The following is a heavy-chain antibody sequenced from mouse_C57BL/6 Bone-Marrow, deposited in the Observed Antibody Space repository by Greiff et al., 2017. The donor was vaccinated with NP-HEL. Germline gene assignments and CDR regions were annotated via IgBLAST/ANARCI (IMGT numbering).Heavy chain of an antibody. CDR3: ARGTTVVAYYFDY. J-gene: IGHJ2*01. Sequence: QVQLQQPGAELVKPGASVKMSCKASGYTFTSYWITWVKQRPGQGLEWIGDIYPGSGSTNYNEKFKSKATLTVDKSSSTAYMQLSSLTSEASAVYDCARGTTVVAYYFDYWGQGTTLTVSS. CDR1: GYTFTSYW. CDR2: IYPGSGST. D-gene: IGHD1-1*01. V-gene: IGHV1-55*01.